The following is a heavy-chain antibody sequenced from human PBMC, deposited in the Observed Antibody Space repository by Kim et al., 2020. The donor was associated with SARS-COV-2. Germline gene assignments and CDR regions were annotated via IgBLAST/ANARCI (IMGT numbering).Heavy chain of an antibody. D-gene: IGHD2-15*01. J-gene: IGHJ4*02. CDR2: ISGSGRTT. Sequence: GGSLRLFCAVSGFTFSSYVMSWVRQAPGKGLEWVSDISGSGRTTYYADSVEGRFTISRDNSKNTLYLQMSDLRPEDTAIYYCAKEGRSTTSGYWGQGTLVTVSS. CDR1: GFTFSSYV. CDR3: AKEGRSTTSGY. V-gene: IGHV3-23*01.